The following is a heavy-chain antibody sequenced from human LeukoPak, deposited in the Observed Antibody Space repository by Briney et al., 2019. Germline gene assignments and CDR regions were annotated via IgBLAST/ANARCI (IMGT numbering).Heavy chain of an antibody. CDR3: ARGEKGLLGAFDI. Sequence: SVKVSCKASGGTFSSYAISWVRQAPGQGLEWMGGIIPIFGTASYAQKFQGRVTITTDESTSTAYMELSSLRSEDTAVYYCARGEKGLLGAFDIWGQGTMVTVSS. D-gene: IGHD1-26*01. CDR1: GGTFSSYA. V-gene: IGHV1-69*05. CDR2: IIPIFGTA. J-gene: IGHJ3*02.